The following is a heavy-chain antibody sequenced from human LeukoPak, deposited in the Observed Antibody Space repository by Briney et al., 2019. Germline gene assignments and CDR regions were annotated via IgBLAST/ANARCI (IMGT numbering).Heavy chain of an antibody. J-gene: IGHJ4*02. Sequence: SETLSLTCTVSGGSISSYYWSWIRQPAGKGLEWIGRIYTSGSTNYNPSLKSRVTMSVDTSKNQFSLKLSSVTAADTAVYYCASWKSDCGGPRLDYWGQGTLVTLSS. V-gene: IGHV4-4*07. CDR3: ASWKSDCGGPRLDY. CDR2: IYTSGST. CDR1: GGSISSYY. D-gene: IGHD3-16*01.